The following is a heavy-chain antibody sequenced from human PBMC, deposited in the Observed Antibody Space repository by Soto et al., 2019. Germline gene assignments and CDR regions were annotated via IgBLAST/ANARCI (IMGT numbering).Heavy chain of an antibody. V-gene: IGHV1-3*01. CDR1: GYTFTSYA. CDR2: INAGNGNT. J-gene: IGHJ4*02. D-gene: IGHD6-19*01. CDR3: ARIYSSGWPFDY. Sequence: ASVKVSCKASGYTFTSYAMHWVRQAPGQRLEWMGWINAGNGNTKYSQKFQGRVTITRDTSASTAYMELSSLRSEDTAVYYCARIYSSGWPFDYWGQGTLVPVSS.